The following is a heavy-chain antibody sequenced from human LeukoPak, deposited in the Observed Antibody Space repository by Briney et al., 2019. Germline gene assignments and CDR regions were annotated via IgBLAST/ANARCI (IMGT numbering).Heavy chain of an antibody. V-gene: IGHV4-4*07. Sequence: SETQSLTCTVSGGSISRYYWSWIRQPAGKGLEWIGRIYTSGSTNYNPSLNSRVTISVDKSKNQFSLKLSSVTAADTAVYYCARGQAVAGPFDYWGQGTLVTVS. CDR3: ARGQAVAGPFDY. CDR2: IYTSGST. J-gene: IGHJ4*02. D-gene: IGHD6-19*01. CDR1: GGSISRYY.